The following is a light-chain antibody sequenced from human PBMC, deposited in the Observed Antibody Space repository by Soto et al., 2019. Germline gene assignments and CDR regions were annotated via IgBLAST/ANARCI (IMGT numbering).Light chain of an antibody. V-gene: IGKV3-11*01. CDR3: QQYGSSPIT. CDR2: DAS. CDR1: QSVSSF. Sequence: EIVLTQSPATLSLSPGERATLSCRASQSVSSFLAWYQQKPGQAPRLLIYDASNRATGIPARFSGSVSGTEFTLTISSLEPEDFAVYYCQQYGSSPITFGQGTRLEIK. J-gene: IGKJ5*01.